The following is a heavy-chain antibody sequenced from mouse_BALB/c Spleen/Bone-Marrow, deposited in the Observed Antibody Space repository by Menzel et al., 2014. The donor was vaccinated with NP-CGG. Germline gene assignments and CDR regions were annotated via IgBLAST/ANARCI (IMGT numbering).Heavy chain of an antibody. CDR3: ARERGRWYFFV. V-gene: IGHV1-54*01. D-gene: IGHD4-1*01. CDR2: INSGRGGT. CDR1: GYAFTNYL. Sequence: QVQLQQSGADLVSSATSVTASCESSGYAFTNYLLVRVKQRPGQGHEWLSVINSGRGGTNYNEKSKGEARRTADICSSTLYMQLSSTTTYDSALYYCARERGRWYFFVFGAAT. J-gene: IGHJ1*01.